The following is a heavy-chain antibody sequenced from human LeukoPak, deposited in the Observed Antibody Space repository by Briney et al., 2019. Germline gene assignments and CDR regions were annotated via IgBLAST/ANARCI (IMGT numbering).Heavy chain of an antibody. V-gene: IGHV3-74*01. Sequence: GGSLRLSCAASGFTFSSYWMHWVRQAPGKGLVWVSRINSDGSSTSYADSVKGRFTISRDNAKNTLYLQMNSLRAEDTAVYYCASVPAYYDILTGYYDYFDYWGQGTLVTVSS. CDR2: INSDGSST. J-gene: IGHJ4*02. CDR3: ASVPAYYDILTGYYDYFDY. D-gene: IGHD3-9*01. CDR1: GFTFSSYW.